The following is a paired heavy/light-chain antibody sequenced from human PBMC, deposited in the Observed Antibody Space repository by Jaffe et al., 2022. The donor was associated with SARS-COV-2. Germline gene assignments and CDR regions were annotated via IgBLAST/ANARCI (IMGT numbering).Heavy chain of an antibody. CDR3: ARDEDGGADLAFDI. Sequence: QVQLVQSGAEVKKPGASVRVSCKASGYTFSIYGINWVRQAPGQGLEWMGWISAYNGNTKYAPKVQGRVTMTTDTSTSTAYMELRSLRSDDTAVYYCARDEDGGADLAFDIWGQGTMVTVSS. CDR2: ISAYNGNT. CDR1: GYTFSIYG. V-gene: IGHV1-18*01. J-gene: IGHJ3*02. D-gene: IGHD3-16*01.
Light chain of an antibody. V-gene: IGKV3-15*01. J-gene: IGKJ4*01. CDR1: QSVSSN. Sequence: EIVMTQSPATLSVSPGERATLSCRASQSVSSNLAWYQQKPGQAPRLLIYGASTRATGIPGRFSGSGSGTEFTLTISSLQSEDFAVYYCQQYSNWPPLTFGGGTKVEIK. CDR2: GAS. CDR3: QQYSNWPPLT.